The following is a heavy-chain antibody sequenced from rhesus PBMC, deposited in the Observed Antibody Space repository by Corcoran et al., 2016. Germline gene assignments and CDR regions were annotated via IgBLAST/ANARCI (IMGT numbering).Heavy chain of an antibody. CDR2: ISERGGTT. V-gene: IGHV3-100*02. Sequence: DVQLVESGGGLVKPGGSLRLSCVASGFPFSSYDMHWVRQASGTGLEWVSVISERGGTTYYADTMKGRFTISRDNAKNSLFLQMNSLRAEDTAVYYCTRDGCIAAGLDYWGQGVLVTGSS. J-gene: IGHJ4*01. D-gene: IGHD6-13*01. CDR3: TRDGCIAAGLDY. CDR1: GFPFSSYD.